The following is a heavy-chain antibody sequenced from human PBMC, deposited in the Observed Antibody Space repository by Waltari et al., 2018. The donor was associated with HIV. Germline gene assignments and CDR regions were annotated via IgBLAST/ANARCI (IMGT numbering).Heavy chain of an antibody. CDR1: GDSISSSSYY. J-gene: IGHJ4*02. D-gene: IGHD3-16*01. CDR3: ARHGRMGGGTHRRYFDY. Sequence: QLQLQESGPGLVKPSETLSLTCSVSGDSISSSSYYWGWVRQPPGKGLEWIGSIFYTGSTYHNPSRKSRVTISVDTSRNRFSLKRSSVTAADTAVYYCARHGRMGGGTHRRYFDYWGQGTLVTVSS. V-gene: IGHV4-39*01. CDR2: IFYTGST.